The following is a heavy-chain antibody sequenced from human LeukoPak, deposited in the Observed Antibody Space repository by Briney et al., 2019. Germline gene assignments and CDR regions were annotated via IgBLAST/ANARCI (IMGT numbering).Heavy chain of an antibody. J-gene: IGHJ5*02. CDR2: INHSGST. D-gene: IGHD3-16*02. Sequence: PSETLSLTCAVYGGSFSGYYWSWIRQPPGKGLEWIGEINHSGSTNYNPSLKSRVTISVDTSKNQFSLKLSSVTAADTAVYYCARGPKGDYVWGSYRPSRWFDPWGQGTLVTVSS. V-gene: IGHV4-34*01. CDR3: ARGPKGDYVWGSYRPSRWFDP. CDR1: GGSFSGYY.